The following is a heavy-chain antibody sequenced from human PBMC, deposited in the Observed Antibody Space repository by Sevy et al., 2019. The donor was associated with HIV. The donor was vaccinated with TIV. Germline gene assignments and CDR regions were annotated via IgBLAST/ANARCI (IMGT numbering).Heavy chain of an antibody. D-gene: IGHD3-3*01. V-gene: IGHV3-21*01. CDR2: ISSSSSYI. Sequence: GGSLRLSCAASGFTFSSYSMNWVRQAPGKGLEWVSSISSSSSYIYYADSVKGRFTISRDNAKNSLYLQMNSLRAEDTAVYYCARDQPTPYYDFWSGYGSYYYNGMDVWGQGTTVTVSS. CDR3: ARDQPTPYYDFWSGYGSYYYNGMDV. CDR1: GFTFSSYS. J-gene: IGHJ6*02.